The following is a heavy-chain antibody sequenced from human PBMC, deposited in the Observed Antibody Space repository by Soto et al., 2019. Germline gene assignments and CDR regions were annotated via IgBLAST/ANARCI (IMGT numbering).Heavy chain of an antibody. CDR3: ARDRFGDSMGDAFDI. CDR1: GGTFSSYT. D-gene: IGHD3-10*01. J-gene: IGHJ3*02. Sequence: QVQLVQSGAEVKKPGSSVKVSCKASGGTFSSYTISWVRQAPGQGLEWMGRIIPILGIANYAQKFQGRVTITADKSTSTAYMELSSLRSEDTAVYYCARDRFGDSMGDAFDIWGQGTIVTVSS. CDR2: IIPILGIA. V-gene: IGHV1-69*08.